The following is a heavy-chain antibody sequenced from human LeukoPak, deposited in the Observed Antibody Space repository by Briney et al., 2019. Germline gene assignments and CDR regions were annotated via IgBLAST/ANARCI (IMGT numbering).Heavy chain of an antibody. Sequence: GESLKISCKGSGYSFTNYWIGWVRQMPGKGLEWMGIIYPGDSDTTYKPSFQGQVTISADKSISTAYLQWSSLKASDTAMYYCARSRAETVPVWGSYRHHDAFDIWRQGTMVTVSS. CDR2: IYPGDSDT. D-gene: IGHD3-16*02. CDR1: GYSFTNYW. V-gene: IGHV5-51*01. CDR3: ARSRAETVPVWGSYRHHDAFDI. J-gene: IGHJ3*02.